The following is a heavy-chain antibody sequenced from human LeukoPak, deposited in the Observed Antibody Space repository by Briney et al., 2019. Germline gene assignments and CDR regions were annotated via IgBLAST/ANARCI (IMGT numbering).Heavy chain of an antibody. J-gene: IGHJ6*03. CDR3: ARGRYSSSWYRLYYYYYMDV. CDR1: GGSISSYY. CDR2: IYYSGST. V-gene: IGHV4-59*01. Sequence: SETLSLTCTVSGGSISSYYWSWIRQPPGKGLEWIGYIYYSGSTNYNPSLKSRVTISVDTSKNQLSLKLSSVTAADTAVYYCARGRYSSSWYRLYYYYYMDVWGKGTTVTISS. D-gene: IGHD6-13*01.